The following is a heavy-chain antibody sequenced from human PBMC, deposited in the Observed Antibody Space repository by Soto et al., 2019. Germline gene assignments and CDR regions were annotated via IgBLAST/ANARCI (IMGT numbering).Heavy chain of an antibody. CDR2: INHSGST. CDR1: GGSFSGYY. CDR3: ARGSSLDGYNSFVGY. D-gene: IGHD5-12*01. V-gene: IGHV4-34*01. Sequence: SETLSLTCAVYGGSFSGYYWSWIRQPPGKGLEWIGEINHSGSTNYNPSLKSRVTISVDTSKNQFSLKLSSVTAADTAVYYCARGSSLDGYNSFVGYRGQGTLVTVSS. J-gene: IGHJ4*02.